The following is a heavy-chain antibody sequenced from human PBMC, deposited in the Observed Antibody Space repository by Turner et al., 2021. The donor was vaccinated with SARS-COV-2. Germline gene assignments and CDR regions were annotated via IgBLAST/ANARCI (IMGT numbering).Heavy chain of an antibody. Sequence: QVQLVPSGAEVKKPGASVKVSCKASGYTFTGYYMHWVRQAPGQGREWMGWINPNSGGTNYAQKFQGRVTMTRDTSVSTAYMELSRLRSDDTAVYYCAREGYGEPGALDPWGQGTLVTVSS. CDR2: INPNSGGT. CDR3: AREGYGEPGALDP. J-gene: IGHJ5*02. V-gene: IGHV1-2*02. D-gene: IGHD4-17*01. CDR1: GYTFTGYY.